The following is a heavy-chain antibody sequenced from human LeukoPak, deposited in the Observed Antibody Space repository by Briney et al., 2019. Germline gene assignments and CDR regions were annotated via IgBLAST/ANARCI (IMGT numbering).Heavy chain of an antibody. CDR1: GFTFSSYS. D-gene: IGHD6-6*01. CDR3: ARVRSSSIHDAFDI. Sequence: GGSLRLSSAASGFTFSSYSMNWVRQAPGKGLEWVSSISSSSSYIYYADSVKGRFTISRDNAKNSLYLQMNSLRAEDTAVYYCARVRSSSIHDAFDIWGQGTMVTVSS. CDR2: ISSSSSYI. V-gene: IGHV3-21*01. J-gene: IGHJ3*02.